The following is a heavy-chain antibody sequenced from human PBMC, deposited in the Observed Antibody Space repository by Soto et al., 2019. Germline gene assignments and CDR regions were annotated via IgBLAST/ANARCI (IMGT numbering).Heavy chain of an antibody. CDR1: GFTFSSYG. V-gene: IGHV3-33*01. Sequence: QVQLVESGGGVVQPGRSLRLSCAASGFTFSSYGMHWVRQAPGKGLEWVAVIWYDGSNKYYADSVKGRFTISRDNSKNTLHLQMNSLRAEDTAVYYCAREGDMVRGVGGAFDIWGQGTMVTVSS. CDR3: AREGDMVRGVGGAFDI. J-gene: IGHJ3*02. D-gene: IGHD3-10*01. CDR2: IWYDGSNK.